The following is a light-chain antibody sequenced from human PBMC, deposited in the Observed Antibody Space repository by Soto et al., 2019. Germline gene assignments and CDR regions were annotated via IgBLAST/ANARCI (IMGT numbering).Light chain of an antibody. Sequence: QSALTQPRSVSGSPGQSVTISCTGTSSDVGGYNFVSWYQLHPGKAPKLMIYDVSKRPSGVPDRFSGSKSGNTASLTNSGLQAEDEADYYCCSYAGSYTWVFGTGTKLTVL. CDR1: SSDVGGYNF. J-gene: IGLJ1*01. CDR2: DVS. CDR3: CSYAGSYTWV. V-gene: IGLV2-11*01.